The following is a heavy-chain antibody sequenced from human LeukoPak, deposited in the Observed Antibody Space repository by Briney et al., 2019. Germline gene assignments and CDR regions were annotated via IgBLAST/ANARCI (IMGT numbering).Heavy chain of an antibody. J-gene: IGHJ4*02. V-gene: IGHV4-39*07. CDR3: ARVGGPRARMVYFDY. D-gene: IGHD2-8*01. CDR2: IYYSGST. Sequence: PSETLSPTCTVSGGSISSSSYYWGWIRQPPGKGLEWIGSIYYSGSTYYNPSLKSRVTISVDTSKNQFSLKLSSVTAADTAVYYCARVGGPRARMVYFDYWGQGTLVTVSS. CDR1: GGSISSSSYY.